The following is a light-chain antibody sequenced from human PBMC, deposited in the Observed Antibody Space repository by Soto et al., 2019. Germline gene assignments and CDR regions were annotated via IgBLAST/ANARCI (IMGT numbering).Light chain of an antibody. V-gene: IGKV3-11*01. CDR2: DAS. J-gene: IGKJ4*01. CDR3: QQRSDWPGVT. CDR1: QSASKF. Sequence: EIVLTQSPATLSLSPGERATPSCRASQSASKFLAWYQQKLGQAPRLLIYDASKSATGIPARFSGSGSRTDFSLTRSSLAPEDFAVYYCQQRSDWPGVTFGGGTKVDIK.